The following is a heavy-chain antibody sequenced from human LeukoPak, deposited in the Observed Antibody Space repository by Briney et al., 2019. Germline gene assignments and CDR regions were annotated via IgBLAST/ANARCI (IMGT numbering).Heavy chain of an antibody. Sequence: GGSLRLSCAASGFTFSSYSMNWVRQAPGKGLEWVSSISSSSSYIYYADSVKGRFTISRDNAKNSLYLQMNSLRAEDTAVYYCARDREYDFWSGYYNFDYWGQGTLVTVSS. V-gene: IGHV3-21*01. CDR1: GFTFSSYS. CDR2: ISSSSSYI. J-gene: IGHJ4*02. D-gene: IGHD3-3*01. CDR3: ARDREYDFWSGYYNFDY.